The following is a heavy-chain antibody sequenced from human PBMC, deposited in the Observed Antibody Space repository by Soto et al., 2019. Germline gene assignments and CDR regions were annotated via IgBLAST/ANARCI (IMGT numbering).Heavy chain of an antibody. CDR1: GGTFSSYA. CDR2: IIPIFGTA. Sequence: SVKVSCKASGGTFSSYAISWVRQAPGRGLEWMGGIIPIFGTANYAQKFQGRVTITADESTSTAYMELSSLRSEDTAVYYCARDTRGLRFLEWLQSGEYYYGMDVWGQGTTVTVSS. CDR3: ARDTRGLRFLEWLQSGEYYYGMDV. V-gene: IGHV1-69*13. D-gene: IGHD3-3*01. J-gene: IGHJ6*02.